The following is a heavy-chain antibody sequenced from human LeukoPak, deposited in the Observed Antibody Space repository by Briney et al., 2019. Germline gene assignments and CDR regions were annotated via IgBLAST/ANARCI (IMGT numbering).Heavy chain of an antibody. Sequence: ASVRVSWKASGYIFTGYYMHWMRQAPGQGLEWMGWINPNSGGTNYAQKFQGRVTMTRDTFISTVYMDLSRLRSDDTAVYYCARELWFGEFYFDYWGQGTLVTVSS. J-gene: IGHJ4*02. V-gene: IGHV1-2*02. CDR1: GYIFTGYY. D-gene: IGHD3-10*01. CDR3: ARELWFGEFYFDY. CDR2: INPNSGGT.